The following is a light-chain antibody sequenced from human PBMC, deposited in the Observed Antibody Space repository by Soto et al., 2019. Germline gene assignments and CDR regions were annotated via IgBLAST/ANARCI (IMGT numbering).Light chain of an antibody. V-gene: IGKV3-20*01. J-gene: IGKJ1*01. Sequence: EIVLTQSPGTLSLSPGERATLSCRASQSVSSSYLAWYQQKPGQAPRLLIYGASSRATGIPDRFSGSGSGTHLTLTISRLEPEDFAVYYCQQYGSSPPETFGQGTKVEIK. CDR1: QSVSSSY. CDR3: QQYGSSPPET. CDR2: GAS.